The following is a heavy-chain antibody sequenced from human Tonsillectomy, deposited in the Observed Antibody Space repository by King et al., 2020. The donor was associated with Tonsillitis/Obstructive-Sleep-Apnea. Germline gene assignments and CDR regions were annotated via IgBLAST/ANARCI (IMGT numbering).Heavy chain of an antibody. Sequence: VQLVESGGGLVKPGGSLRLSCAASGFTFSSYSMNWVRQAPGKGLEWVSSISSSSRYIYYADSVKGRFTISRDNAENSLYLQMNSLRAEDTAVYYCARGAYYDSSGNAFDIWGQGTMVTVSS. CDR2: ISSSSRYI. D-gene: IGHD3-22*01. V-gene: IGHV3-21*01. CDR3: ARGAYYDSSGNAFDI. J-gene: IGHJ3*02. CDR1: GFTFSSYS.